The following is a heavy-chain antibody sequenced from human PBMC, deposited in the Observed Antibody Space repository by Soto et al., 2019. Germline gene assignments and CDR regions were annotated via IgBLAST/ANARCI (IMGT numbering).Heavy chain of an antibody. CDR1: GFTFTSSA. CDR3: AADGAAAGTNYFDY. V-gene: IGHV1-58*01. CDR2: IVVGSGNT. D-gene: IGHD6-13*01. Sequence: SVKVSCKASGFTFTSSAVQWVRQARGQRLEWIGWIVVGSGNTNYAQKFQERVTITRDMSTSAAYMELSSLRSEDTAVYYCAADGAAAGTNYFDYWGQGTLVTVSS. J-gene: IGHJ4*02.